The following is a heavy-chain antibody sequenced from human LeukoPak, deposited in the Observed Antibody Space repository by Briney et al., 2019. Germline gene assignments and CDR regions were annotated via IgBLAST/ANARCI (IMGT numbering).Heavy chain of an antibody. V-gene: IGHV3-23*01. CDR1: GFTFSSYA. CDR3: AKASLEWLLYNYFDY. D-gene: IGHD3-3*01. J-gene: IGHJ4*02. Sequence: GGSLRLSCAAPGFTFSSYAMSWVRQAPGKGLEWVSAISGSGGSTYYADSVKGRFTISRDNSKNTLYLQMNSLRAEDTAVYYCAKASLEWLLYNYFDYWGQGTLVTVSS. CDR2: ISGSGGST.